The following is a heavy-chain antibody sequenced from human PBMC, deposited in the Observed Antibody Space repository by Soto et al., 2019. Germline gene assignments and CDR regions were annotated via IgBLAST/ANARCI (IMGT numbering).Heavy chain of an antibody. CDR1: GFTFSSYA. D-gene: IGHD6-6*01. CDR3: AKEVIAARPYYFDY. J-gene: IGHJ4*02. V-gene: IGHV3-23*01. Sequence: GGSLRLSCAAPGFTFSSYAVSWARQTPGKGLEWVSTISASGAYTYYVDSVKGRFTISRDNSRNTLYLQMRSLRAGDTATYYCAKEVIAARPYYFDYWGQGTLVTVSS. CDR2: ISASGAYT.